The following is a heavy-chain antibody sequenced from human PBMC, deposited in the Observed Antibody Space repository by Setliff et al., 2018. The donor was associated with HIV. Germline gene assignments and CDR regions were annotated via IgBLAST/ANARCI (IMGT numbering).Heavy chain of an antibody. CDR3: ARATTKQWRPSPFDN. J-gene: IGHJ4*02. Sequence: ASVKVSCKASGYIFTTFGFSWVRQAPGQGLEWMGWINTHNGNTHYAQRFQGRVTMTTDTSTSTAYLELRSLRSDDTAIYYCARATTKQWRPSPFDNWGQGTLVTVSS. CDR1: GYIFTTFG. D-gene: IGHD6-19*01. V-gene: IGHV1-18*01. CDR2: INTHNGNT.